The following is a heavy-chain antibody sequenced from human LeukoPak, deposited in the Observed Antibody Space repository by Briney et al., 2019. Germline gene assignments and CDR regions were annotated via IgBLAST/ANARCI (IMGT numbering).Heavy chain of an antibody. D-gene: IGHD4-17*01. Sequence: VSVKVSCKASGYTFTSYDINWVRQATGQGLEWMGWMNPNSGNTGYAQKFQGRVTITRNTSISTAYMELSSLRSGDTAVYYCARAGGPAVTTYYFDYWGQGTLVTVSS. CDR3: ARAGGPAVTTYYFDY. CDR1: GYTFTSYD. CDR2: MNPNSGNT. V-gene: IGHV1-8*03. J-gene: IGHJ4*02.